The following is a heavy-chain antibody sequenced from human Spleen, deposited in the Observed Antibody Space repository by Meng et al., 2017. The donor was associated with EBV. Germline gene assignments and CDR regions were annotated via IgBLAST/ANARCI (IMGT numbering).Heavy chain of an antibody. Sequence: QGEVVQAGAEVKKPGSSVKVSCKASGGTFSSYAINWVRQAPGQGLEWMGGIIPMFGTANYAQKFQGRVTITADVFTSTAYMELSSLRSEDTAVYYCARIEDTALDHYFDYWGQGTLVTVSS. J-gene: IGHJ4*02. CDR3: ARIEDTALDHYFDY. CDR1: GGTFSSYA. CDR2: IIPMFGTA. V-gene: IGHV1-69*01. D-gene: IGHD5-18*01.